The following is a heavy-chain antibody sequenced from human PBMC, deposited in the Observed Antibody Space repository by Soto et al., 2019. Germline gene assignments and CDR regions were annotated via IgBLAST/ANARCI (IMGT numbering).Heavy chain of an antibody. CDR1: GYTFTIFG. V-gene: IGHV1-18*01. CDR2: ISPYNGDT. CDR3: ARGGQYRYVDY. J-gene: IGHJ4*02. D-gene: IGHD2-2*02. Sequence: QVQLVQSGAEVKKPGASVKVSCTTSGYTFTIFGITWVRQAPGQGLEWMGWISPYNGDTKYAEKLEGRVTLTPDTSTDTAYMELTSLTTDETAEYYCARGGQYRYVDYWGQGTLVTVSS.